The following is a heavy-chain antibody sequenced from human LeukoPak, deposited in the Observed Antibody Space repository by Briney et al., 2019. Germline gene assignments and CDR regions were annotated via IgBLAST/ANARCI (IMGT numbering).Heavy chain of an antibody. CDR2: INHSGST. CDR3: ARLSRSITIFGVVTANWFDP. CDR1: GGSISSGGYY. J-gene: IGHJ5*02. D-gene: IGHD3-3*01. V-gene: IGHV4-34*01. Sequence: SETLSLTCAVSGGSISSGGYYWSWIRQPPGKGLEWIGEINHSGSTNYNPSLKSRVTISVDTSKNQFSLKLSSVTAADTAVYYCARLSRSITIFGVVTANWFDPWGQGTLVTVSS.